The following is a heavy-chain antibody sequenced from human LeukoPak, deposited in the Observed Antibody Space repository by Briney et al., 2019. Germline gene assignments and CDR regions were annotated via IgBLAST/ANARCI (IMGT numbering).Heavy chain of an antibody. J-gene: IGHJ5*01. V-gene: IGHV4-4*07. CDR1: GGSLHSYY. CDR2: IYTTGYS. CDR3: ARISVAGPWFDS. D-gene: IGHD6-19*01. Sequence: NPSETLSLTCTVSGGSLHSYYWSWIRQPAGGGLEYIGRIYTTGYSDFNPSLQSRVAMFIDMSKNQFSVTLRSVTAADTAVYYCARISVAGPWFDSWGQGTLVTVSS.